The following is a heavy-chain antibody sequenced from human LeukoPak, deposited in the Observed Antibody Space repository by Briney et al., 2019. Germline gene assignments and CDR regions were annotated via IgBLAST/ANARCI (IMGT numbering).Heavy chain of an antibody. CDR1: GFNFGDYA. CDR2: IKEGGRGT. Sequence: GGSLRLSCAASGFNFGDYAMSWVRQAPGKGLEWVAHIKEGGRGTFYVDSVRGRFTGSRDDARNTVYLQMNSLRAEDTAVYYCARWRGAQSEFVVWGQGTLVTVSS. J-gene: IGHJ4*02. CDR3: ARWRGAQSEFVV. V-gene: IGHV3-7*01. D-gene: IGHD3-3*01.